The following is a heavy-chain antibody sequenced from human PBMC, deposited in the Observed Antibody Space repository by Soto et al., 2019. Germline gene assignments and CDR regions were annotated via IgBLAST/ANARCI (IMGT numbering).Heavy chain of an antibody. J-gene: IGHJ5*02. CDR2: IYYSGST. CDR1: GFYISGSVYY. Sequence: SVTLSLTCPFSGFYISGSVYYLGWIHQPPGKGLEWIGNIYYSGSTYYNPSLKSRVTISVDTSKNQFSLKLSSVTAADTAVYYCARSAAAEGHWFDPWGQGTLVTVSS. CDR3: ARSAAAEGHWFDP. D-gene: IGHD6-13*01. V-gene: IGHV4-39*01.